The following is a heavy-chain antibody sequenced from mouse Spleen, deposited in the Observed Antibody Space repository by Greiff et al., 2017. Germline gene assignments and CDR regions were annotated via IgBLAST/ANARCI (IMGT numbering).Heavy chain of an antibody. J-gene: IGHJ2*01. D-gene: IGHD1-1*01. CDR2: IDPTSGGT. Sequence: QVQLKQPGAELVKPGASVKLSCKASGYTFTSYWMHWVKPRPGRGLEWIGRIDPTSGGTKYNEKFKSKATLTVDKPSSTAYMQRSSLTSEDSAVYYCEREGYITTVVADYWGQGTTLTVSS. CDR1: GYTFTSYW. V-gene: IGHV1-72*01. CDR3: EREGYITTVVADY.